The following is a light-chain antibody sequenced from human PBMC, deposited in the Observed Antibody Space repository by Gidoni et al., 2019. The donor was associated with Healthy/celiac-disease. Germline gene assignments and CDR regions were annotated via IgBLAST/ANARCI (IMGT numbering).Light chain of an antibody. CDR2: AVS. Sequence: QSALTQPASVSGSPGQSITLSCTGTSSDVGGYNYVSWYQQHPGKAPTLMIYAVSDRPSEVPDRFSGSKSGNTASLTISGLQAEDEAYYYCSSYTTSNTHVVFGGGTKLTVL. CDR3: SSYTTSNTHVV. J-gene: IGLJ2*01. CDR1: SSDVGGYNY. V-gene: IGLV2-14*01.